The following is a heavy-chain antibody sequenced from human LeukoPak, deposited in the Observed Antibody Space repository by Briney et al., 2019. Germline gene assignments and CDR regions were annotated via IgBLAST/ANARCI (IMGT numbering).Heavy chain of an antibody. J-gene: IGHJ6*03. CDR3: ARGPFLPFNANYYYYYYMDV. V-gene: IGHV4-4*07. CDR2: TYTSGST. CDR1: GGSISSYY. Sequence: SETLSLTCTVSGGSISSYYWSWIRQPAGKGLEWIGRTYTSGSTNYNPSLKSRVTMSVDTSKNQFSLKLSSVTAADTAVYYCARGPFLPFNANYYYYYYMDVWGKGTTVTVSS.